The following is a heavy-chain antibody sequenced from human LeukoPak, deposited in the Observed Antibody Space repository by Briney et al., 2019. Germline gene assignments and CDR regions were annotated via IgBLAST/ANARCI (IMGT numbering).Heavy chain of an antibody. Sequence: PGGSLRLPCAASGFTFDDYAMHWVRQAPGKGLEWVSLISWDGGSTYYADSVEGRFTISRDNAKNSLYLQMDSLGAEDTALYYCARDHKGGDGADAFDIWGHGTMVTVSS. CDR2: ISWDGGST. J-gene: IGHJ3*02. CDR3: ARDHKGGDGADAFDI. D-gene: IGHD5-24*01. V-gene: IGHV3-43D*03. CDR1: GFTFDDYA.